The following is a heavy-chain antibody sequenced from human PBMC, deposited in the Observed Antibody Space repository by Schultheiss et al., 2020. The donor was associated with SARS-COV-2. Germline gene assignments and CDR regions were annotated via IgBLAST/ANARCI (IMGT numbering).Heavy chain of an antibody. CDR1: GGTFNSYT. CDR2: IIPILGIA. CDR3: ARVVGGAYYYYYYMDV. D-gene: IGHD3-16*01. Sequence: SVKVSCKASGGTFNSYTISWVRQAPGQGLEWMGRIIPILGIANYAQKFQGRVTITADKSTSTAYMELSSLRSEDTAVYYCARVVGGAYYYYYYMDVWGKGTTVTVSS. V-gene: IGHV1-69*02. J-gene: IGHJ6*03.